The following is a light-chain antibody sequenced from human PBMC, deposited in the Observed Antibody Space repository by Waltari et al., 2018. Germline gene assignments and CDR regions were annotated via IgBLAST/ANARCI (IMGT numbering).Light chain of an antibody. J-gene: IGKJ2*01. Sequence: DIQMTQSPSTLSVSVGDRVTITCRASQNIITWLAWYQQKAGKPQRLLVHTASILETGVPSRFSGSGSGTTFTLTINSLQPDDFATYYCQQYDDFPSTFGQGTKLEI. CDR1: QNIITW. CDR2: TAS. V-gene: IGKV1-5*03. CDR3: QQYDDFPST.